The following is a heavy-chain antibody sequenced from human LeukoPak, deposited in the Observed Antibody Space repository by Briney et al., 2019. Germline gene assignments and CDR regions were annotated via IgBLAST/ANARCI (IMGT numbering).Heavy chain of an antibody. CDR3: AKDPPLWFGELPYYVDY. J-gene: IGHJ4*02. V-gene: IGHV3-23*01. D-gene: IGHD3-10*01. CDR1: GFTFSSYA. CDR2: ISGSGGST. Sequence: GGSLRLSCAASGFTFSSYAKSWVRQAPGKGLEWVSAISGSGGSTYYADSVKGRFTISRDNSKNTLYLQMNSLRAEDTAVYYCAKDPPLWFGELPYYVDYWGQGTLVTVSS.